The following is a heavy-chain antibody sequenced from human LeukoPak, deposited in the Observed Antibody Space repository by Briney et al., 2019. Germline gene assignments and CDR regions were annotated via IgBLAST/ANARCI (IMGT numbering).Heavy chain of an antibody. Sequence: PGGSLRLSCAASGFTFSIYWMSWVRQAPGKGLEWVANINQDGSDKYYVDSVKGRFTISRDNAENSLYLQMNSLRAEDTAVYYCARPNYGGRYYYYYMDVWGKGTTVTVSS. J-gene: IGHJ6*03. D-gene: IGHD4-23*01. CDR3: ARPNYGGRYYYYYMDV. V-gene: IGHV3-7*01. CDR1: GFTFSIYW. CDR2: INQDGSDK.